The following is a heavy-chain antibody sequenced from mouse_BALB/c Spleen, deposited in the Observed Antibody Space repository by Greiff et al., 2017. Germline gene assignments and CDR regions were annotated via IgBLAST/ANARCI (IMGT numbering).Heavy chain of an antibody. Sequence: EVQLQESGPGLVKPSQSLSLTCSVTGYSITSGYYWNWIRQFPGNKLEWMGYISYDGSNNYNPSLKNRISITRDTSKNQFFLKLNSVTTEDTATYYCAREDGNYGSAMDYWGQGTSVTVSS. J-gene: IGHJ4*01. D-gene: IGHD2-1*01. CDR2: ISYDGSN. CDR3: AREDGNYGSAMDY. V-gene: IGHV3-6*02. CDR1: GYSITSGYY.